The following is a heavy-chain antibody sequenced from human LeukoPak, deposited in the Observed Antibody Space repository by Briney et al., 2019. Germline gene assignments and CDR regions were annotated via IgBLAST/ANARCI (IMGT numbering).Heavy chain of an antibody. J-gene: IGHJ4*02. CDR2: ISYDGSNK. D-gene: IGHD3-10*01. CDR3: AKEQTLTGEKQPRWGFDY. Sequence: GGSLRLSCAASGFTFSSYGMHWVRQAPGKGLEWVAVISYDGSNKYYADSVKGRFTISRDNSKNTLYLQMNSLRAEDTAVYYCAKEQTLTGEKQPRWGFDYWGQGTLVTVSS. V-gene: IGHV3-30*18. CDR1: GFTFSSYG.